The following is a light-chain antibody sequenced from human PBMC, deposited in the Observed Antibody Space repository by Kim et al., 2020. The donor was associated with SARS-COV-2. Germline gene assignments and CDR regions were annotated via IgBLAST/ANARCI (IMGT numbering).Light chain of an antibody. CDR1: SSDVGSYHY. CDR3: SSYTSRSTVI. Sequence: GQSITISCTGTSSDVGSYHYVSWYQQHPGKAPKLMIFDVTRRPSGVSNRFSASKSGNTASLTISGLQADDEADYYCSSYTSRSTVIFGGGTQLTVL. CDR2: DVT. J-gene: IGLJ2*01. V-gene: IGLV2-14*04.